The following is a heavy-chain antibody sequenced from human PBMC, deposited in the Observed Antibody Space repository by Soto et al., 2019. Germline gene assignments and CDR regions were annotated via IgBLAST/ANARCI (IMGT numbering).Heavy chain of an antibody. J-gene: IGHJ6*02. CDR2: TYYRSKWYN. D-gene: IGHD6-25*01. V-gene: IGHV6-1*01. CDR3: ARDPAYSSGRSCNYGMDV. Sequence: HSPALPRTGAIRGDSVSSSSSASNYKRQSPSRVLEWLGRTYYRSKWYNDYAVSVKSRITINPDTSKNQFSLQLNSVTPEDTAVYYCARDPAYSSGRSCNYGMDVLVQGTTVTVSS. CDR1: GDSVSSSSSA.